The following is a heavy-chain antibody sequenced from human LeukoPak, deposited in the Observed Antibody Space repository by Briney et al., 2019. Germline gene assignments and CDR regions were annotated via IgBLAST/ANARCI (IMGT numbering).Heavy chain of an antibody. V-gene: IGHV4-39*07. CDR3: ATSGSYPGRAFDI. J-gene: IGHJ3*02. CDR1: AGSISSSSYY. CDR2: IYYSGST. Sequence: PSETLSLTCTVSAGSISSSSYYWGWIRQPPGKGLEWIGSIYYSGSTYYNPSLKSRVTISVDTSKNQFSLKLSSVTAADTAVYYCATSGSYPGRAFDIWGQGTMVTVSS. D-gene: IGHD1-26*01.